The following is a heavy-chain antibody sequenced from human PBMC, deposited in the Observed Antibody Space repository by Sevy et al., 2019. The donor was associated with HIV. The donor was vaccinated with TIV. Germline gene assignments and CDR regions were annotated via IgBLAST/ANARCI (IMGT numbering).Heavy chain of an antibody. CDR2: IYSGGST. D-gene: IGHD3-22*01. CDR3: ARDGRYYYDSSGYGMDV. J-gene: IGHJ6*02. CDR1: GFTVSSNY. V-gene: IGHV3-53*01. Sequence: GGSLRLSCAASGFTVSSNYMSWVRQAPGKGLEWVSVIYSGGSTYYADSVKGRFTISRDNSKNTLFLQMNSLRAEDTAVYFCARDGRYYYDSSGYGMDVWGQGTTVTVSS.